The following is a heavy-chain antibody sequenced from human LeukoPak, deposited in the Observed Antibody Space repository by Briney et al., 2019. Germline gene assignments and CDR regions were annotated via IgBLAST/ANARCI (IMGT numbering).Heavy chain of an antibody. CDR1: GFTFSSYA. CDR3: AKDRDIVVVVADSD. Sequence: GGSLRLSCAASGFTFSSYAMSWVRQAPGKGLEWVSAISGSSGSTYYADSVKGRFTISRDNSKNTLYLQMNSLRAEDTAVYYCAKDRDIVVVVADSDWGQGTLVTVSS. CDR2: ISGSSGST. V-gene: IGHV3-23*01. D-gene: IGHD2-15*01. J-gene: IGHJ4*02.